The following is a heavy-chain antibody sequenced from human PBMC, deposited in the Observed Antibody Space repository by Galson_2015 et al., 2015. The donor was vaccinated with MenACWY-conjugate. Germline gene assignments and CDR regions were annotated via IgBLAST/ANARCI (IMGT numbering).Heavy chain of an antibody. J-gene: IGHJ6*03. CDR3: AKDVYMDV. CDR2: ISDSGAAT. Sequence: SLRLSCAAPGFTFRKYAMSWVRQAPGPGLEWVAIISDSGAATHYIDSVKGRFTISRDNSKNTLYLQMSRLRAEDTALYYCAKDVYMDVWGKGTTVTVSS. V-gene: IGHV3-23*01. CDR1: GFTFRKYA.